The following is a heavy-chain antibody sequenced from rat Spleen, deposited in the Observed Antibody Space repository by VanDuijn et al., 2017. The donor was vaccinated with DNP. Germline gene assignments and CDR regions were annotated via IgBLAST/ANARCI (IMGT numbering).Heavy chain of an antibody. CDR2: ISYSGST. V-gene: IGHV3-1*01. CDR1: GYSITSNY. D-gene: IGHD5-1*01. J-gene: IGHJ2*01. Sequence: EVQLQESGSGLVKPSQSLSLTCSVTGYSITSNYWGWIRKFPGNKMEYIGHISYSGSTNYNPSLKSRISITRDTSKNHFFLQLNSVTTEDTATYYCARGDWELDFDYWGQGVMVTVSS. CDR3: ARGDWELDFDY.